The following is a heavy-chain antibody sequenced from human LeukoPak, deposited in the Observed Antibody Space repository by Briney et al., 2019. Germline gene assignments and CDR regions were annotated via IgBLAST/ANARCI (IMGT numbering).Heavy chain of an antibody. CDR3: ATTGDVFRSGDMIVAGNDAFDI. CDR1: VGSFIGYY. V-gene: IGHV4-34*01. CDR2: INHRGST. D-gene: IGHD3-22*01. J-gene: IGHJ3*02. Sequence: SETLSLTCAVYVGSFIGYYWSWIRQPPGKGLECIGEINHRGSTNYNPSLKSRVTILVDTSKNQFSMKLSSVSAADTAVYYCATTGDVFRSGDMIVAGNDAFDIWGQGTMVTVSS.